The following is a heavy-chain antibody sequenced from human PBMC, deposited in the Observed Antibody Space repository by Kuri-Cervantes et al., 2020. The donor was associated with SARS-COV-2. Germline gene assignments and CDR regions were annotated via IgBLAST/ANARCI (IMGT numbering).Heavy chain of an antibody. CDR2: IIPIFGTA. D-gene: IGHD6-13*01. Sequence: SVKVSCKASGGTFSSYAISWVRQAPGQGLEWMGGIIPIFGTANYAQKFQGRVTITTDESTSTAYMELSSLRSEDTAVYYCARSSPKGYEYERQLVPYYFDYWGQGTLVTVSS. CDR3: ARSSPKGYEYERQLVPYYFDY. V-gene: IGHV1-69*05. J-gene: IGHJ4*02. CDR1: GGTFSSYA.